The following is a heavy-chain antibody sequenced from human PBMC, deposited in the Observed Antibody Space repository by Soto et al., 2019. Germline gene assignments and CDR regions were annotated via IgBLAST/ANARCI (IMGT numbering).Heavy chain of an antibody. V-gene: IGHV3-33*01. CDR3: ARDSGLDLGANGY. CDR1: GFTFSSYG. J-gene: IGHJ4*02. Sequence: QVQLVESGGGVVQPGRSLRLSCAASGFTFSSYGMHWVRQAPGKVLEWVAIIWYDGSNKYYADSVKGRFTISRDNSKNTLYLQMNSLRVEDTAVYYCARDSGLDLGANGYWGQGTLVTVSS. CDR2: IWYDGSNK. D-gene: IGHD1-26*01.